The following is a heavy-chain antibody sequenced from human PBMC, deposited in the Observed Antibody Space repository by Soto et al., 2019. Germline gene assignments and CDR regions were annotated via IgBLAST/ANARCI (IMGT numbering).Heavy chain of an antibody. Sequence: SETLSLTCTVSGGSISSSSYWGWIRQPPGKGLEWIGTIYFSGSTNYNPSLKSRVTISVDTSKNQFSLKLSSVTAADTAVYYCARHIVGSQGYYYYGMDVWGQGTTVTVSS. CDR1: GGSISSSSY. D-gene: IGHD1-26*01. CDR3: ARHIVGSQGYYYYGMDV. V-gene: IGHV4-39*07. J-gene: IGHJ6*02. CDR2: IYFSGST.